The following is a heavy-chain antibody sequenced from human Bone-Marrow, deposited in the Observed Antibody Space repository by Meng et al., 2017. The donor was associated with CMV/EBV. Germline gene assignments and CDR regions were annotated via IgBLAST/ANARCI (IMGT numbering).Heavy chain of an antibody. CDR1: GYTFTSYD. Sequence: ASVKVSCKASGYTFTSYDTNWVRQATGQGLEWMGWMNPNSGNTGYAQKFQGRVTMTRNTSISTAYMELSSLRSEDTAVYYCAITREDSSSWLYYYYGMDVWGQGTTVTVSS. CDR3: AITREDSSSWLYYYYGMDV. D-gene: IGHD6-13*01. V-gene: IGHV1-8*01. CDR2: MNPNSGNT. J-gene: IGHJ6*02.